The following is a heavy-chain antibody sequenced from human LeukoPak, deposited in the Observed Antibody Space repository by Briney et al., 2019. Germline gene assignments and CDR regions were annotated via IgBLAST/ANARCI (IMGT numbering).Heavy chain of an antibody. CDR3: ARDPGIVGPPL. V-gene: IGHV3-11*06. CDR2: ISSSSSYT. CDR1: GFTFSDYY. J-gene: IGHJ4*02. D-gene: IGHD1-26*01. Sequence: GGSLRLSCAASGFTFSDYYMSWIRQAPGKGLERVSYISSSSSYTNYADSVKGRFTISRDNAKNSLYLQMNSLRAEDTAVYYCARDPGIVGPPLGGQGTLVTVSS.